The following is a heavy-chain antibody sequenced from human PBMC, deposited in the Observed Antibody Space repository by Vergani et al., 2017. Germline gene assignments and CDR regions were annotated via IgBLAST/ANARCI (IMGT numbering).Heavy chain of an antibody. Sequence: EVQLVESGGGVVRPGGSLRLSCAASGFTFDDYGMSWVRQAPGKGLEWVSGINWNGGSTGYADSVKGRFTISRDNAKNSLYLQMNSLRAEDTAVYYCARARKFRFRVVWENWFDPWGQGTLVTVSS. CDR3: ARARKFRFRVVWENWFDP. J-gene: IGHJ5*02. CDR2: INWNGGST. D-gene: IGHD3-3*01. CDR1: GFTFDDYG. V-gene: IGHV3-20*04.